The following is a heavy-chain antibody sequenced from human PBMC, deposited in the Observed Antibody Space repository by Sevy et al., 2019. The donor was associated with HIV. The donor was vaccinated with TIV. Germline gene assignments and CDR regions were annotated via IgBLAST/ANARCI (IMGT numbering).Heavy chain of an antibody. V-gene: IGHV3-23*01. Sequence: GGSLRLSCAVSGFNFNIYSMSWVRQAPGKGLEWVSTLSFGCGKINYADSVKGRFNISRDDSKNTLYLQMNSLRAEDTAVYFCAREGCTRPHDYWGQGTLVTVSS. J-gene: IGHJ4*02. D-gene: IGHD2-8*01. CDR3: AREGCTRPHDY. CDR2: LSFGCGKI. CDR1: GFNFNIYS.